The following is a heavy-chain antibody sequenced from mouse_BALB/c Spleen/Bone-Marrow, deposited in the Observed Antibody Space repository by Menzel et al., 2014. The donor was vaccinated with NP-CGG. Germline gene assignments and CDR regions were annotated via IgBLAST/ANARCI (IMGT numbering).Heavy chain of an antibody. CDR1: GFTFNTYA. J-gene: IGHJ3*01. CDR2: IRSKSNNYAT. V-gene: IGHV10-1*02. CDR3: VRQNYDYAWFAY. Sequence: DVKLVESGGGLVQTKGSLKLSCAASGFTFNTYAMNWVRQAPGKGLEWVARIRSKSNNYATYYADSVKDRFTISRDDSQSMLYLQMNNLKTEDTAMYYCVRQNYDYAWFAYWGQGTLVPVSA. D-gene: IGHD2-4*01.